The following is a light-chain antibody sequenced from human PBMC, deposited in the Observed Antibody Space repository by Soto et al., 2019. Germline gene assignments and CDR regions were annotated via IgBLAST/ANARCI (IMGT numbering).Light chain of an antibody. J-gene: IGKJ5*01. V-gene: IGKV1-13*02. CDR1: QGISSA. CDR2: DAS. Sequence: AIPLTQSPSSLSASVGDRVTITCRASQGISSALAWYQQKPGKAPKVLIYDASSLESGVPSRFSGSGSGTDFTLTVSSLQPEDFATYYCQQFTSYPITFGQGTRLEIK. CDR3: QQFTSYPIT.